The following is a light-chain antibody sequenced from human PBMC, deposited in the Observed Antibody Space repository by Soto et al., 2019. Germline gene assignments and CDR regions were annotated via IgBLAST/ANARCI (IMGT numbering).Light chain of an antibody. J-gene: IGLJ2*01. CDR2: EVS. CDR1: SSDVGSYNY. CDR3: SSYARSNNFVV. Sequence: QSVLTQPPSASGSPGQSVTISCTGTSSDVGSYNYVSWYQQHPGKAPKLMIYEVSKRPSGVPDRFSGSKSGNTASLTVSGLQAEDEADYYCSSYARSNNFVVFGGGTKLTVL. V-gene: IGLV2-8*01.